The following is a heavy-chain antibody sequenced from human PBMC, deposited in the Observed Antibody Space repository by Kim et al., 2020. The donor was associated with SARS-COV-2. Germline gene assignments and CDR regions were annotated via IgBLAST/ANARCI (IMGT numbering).Heavy chain of an antibody. J-gene: IGHJ2*01. CDR3: ARESFDCGGDCYFDL. D-gene: IGHD2-21*01. CDR1: GGSISSYY. V-gene: IGHV4-59*13. Sequence: SETLSLTCTVSGGSISSYYWSWIRQPPGKGLEWIGYIYYSGSTNYNPSLKSRVTISVDTSKNQFSLKLSSVTAADTAVYYCARESFDCGGDCYFDLWGRGTLVTVSS. CDR2: IYYSGST.